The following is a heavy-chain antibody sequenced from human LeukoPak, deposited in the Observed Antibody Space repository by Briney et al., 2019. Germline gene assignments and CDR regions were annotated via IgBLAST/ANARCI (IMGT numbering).Heavy chain of an antibody. CDR1: GFTFSSYW. D-gene: IGHD2-2*02. CDR2: INSDGSST. CDR3: ARAHIVVVPAAIRPLDY. Sequence: GGSLRLSCAASGFTFSSYWMHWVRQAPGKGLVWVSRINSDGSSTSYADSVKGRFTISRDNAKNTLFLQVNSLRAEDTAVYYCARAHIVVVPAAIRPLDYWGQGTLVTVSS. V-gene: IGHV3-74*01. J-gene: IGHJ4*02.